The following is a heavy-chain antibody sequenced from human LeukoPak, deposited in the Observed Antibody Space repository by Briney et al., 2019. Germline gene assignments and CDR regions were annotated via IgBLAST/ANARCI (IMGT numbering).Heavy chain of an antibody. Sequence: PSETLSLTCTVSGGSISSGDYYWSWIRQPPGKGLEWIGYIYYSGSTYYNPSLKSRVTISVDTSKNQFSLKLSSVTAADTAVYYCAREDCTNGVCPLSYWGQGTLVTVSS. J-gene: IGHJ4*02. CDR3: AREDCTNGVCPLSY. V-gene: IGHV4-30-4*02. CDR2: IYYSGST. D-gene: IGHD2-8*01. CDR1: GGSISSGDYY.